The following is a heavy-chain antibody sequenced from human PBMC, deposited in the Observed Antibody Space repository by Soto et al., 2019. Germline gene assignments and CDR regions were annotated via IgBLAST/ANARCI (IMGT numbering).Heavy chain of an antibody. J-gene: IGHJ6*02. V-gene: IGHV1-18*01. CDR2: ISAYNGNT. Sequence: QVQLVQSGAEVKKPGASVKVSCKASGYTFTSYGISWVRQAPGQGLEWMGWISAYNGNTNYAQKLQGRVTMTTDTSPSTAYMELRSLRSDDTAVYYCARDGALGENYYSYGMDVWGQGTTVTVSS. D-gene: IGHD3-16*01. CDR3: ARDGALGENYYSYGMDV. CDR1: GYTFTSYG.